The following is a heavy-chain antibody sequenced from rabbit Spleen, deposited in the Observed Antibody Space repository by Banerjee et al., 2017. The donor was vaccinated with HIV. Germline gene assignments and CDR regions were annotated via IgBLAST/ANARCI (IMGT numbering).Heavy chain of an antibody. Sequence: QSLEESGGDLVKPGASLTLTCIASGVSFSGDSFSGDSYMCWVRQAPGKGLEWIACIAGDSSGFTYSATWAKGRFTCSKTSSTTVTLQMTSLTVADTATYFCARDTGSKDYIDVYFNLWGQGTLVTVS. CDR3: ARDTGSKDYIDVYFNL. J-gene: IGHJ4*01. CDR2: IAGDSSGFT. V-gene: IGHV1S40*01. D-gene: IGHD4-2*01. CDR1: GVSFSGDSFSGDSY.